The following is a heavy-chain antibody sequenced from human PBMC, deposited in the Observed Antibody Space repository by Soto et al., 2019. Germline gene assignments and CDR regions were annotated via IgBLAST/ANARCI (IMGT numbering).Heavy chain of an antibody. CDR2: IYYSGST. CDR3: ARLNYYGSSGYYRDY. Sequence: LSLTCTVSGGSISSYYWSWIRQPPGKGLQWIGYIYYSGSTNYNPSLKSRVTISVDTSKNQFSLKLSSVTAADTAVYYCARLNYYGSSGYYRDYWGQGTLVTVSS. J-gene: IGHJ4*02. CDR1: GGSISSYY. D-gene: IGHD3-22*01. V-gene: IGHV4-59*01.